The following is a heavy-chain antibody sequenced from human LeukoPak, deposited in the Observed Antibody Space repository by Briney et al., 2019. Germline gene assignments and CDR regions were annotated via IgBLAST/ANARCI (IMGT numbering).Heavy chain of an antibody. CDR3: AREDGFCSGGSCYQH. CDR2: INSGGSST. V-gene: IGHV3-74*01. D-gene: IGHD2-15*01. Sequence: PGGSLRLSCAASGFTFSTYWMHWVRQVPGKGLVWVSRINSGGSSTTYADSVKGRFTISRDNAKNSLFLQMNSLRAEDTALYYCAREDGFCSGGSCYQHWGQGTLVTVSS. CDR1: GFTFSTYW. J-gene: IGHJ1*01.